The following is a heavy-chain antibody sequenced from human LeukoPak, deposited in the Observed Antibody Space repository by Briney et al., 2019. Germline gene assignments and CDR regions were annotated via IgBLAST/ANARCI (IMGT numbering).Heavy chain of an antibody. Sequence: SETLSLTCAVYGGSFSGYYWSWIRQPPGKGLEWIGEINHSGSTNYNPSLKSRVTISVDTSKNQFSLKLSSVTAADTAVYYCARGGLRYFDGGGVSYWFDPWGQGTPVTVSS. CDR1: GGSFSGYY. CDR2: INHSGST. CDR3: ARGGLRYFDGGGVSYWFDP. J-gene: IGHJ5*02. V-gene: IGHV4-34*01. D-gene: IGHD3-9*01.